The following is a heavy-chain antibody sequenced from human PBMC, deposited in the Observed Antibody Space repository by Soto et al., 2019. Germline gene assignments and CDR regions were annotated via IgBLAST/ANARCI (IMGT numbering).Heavy chain of an antibody. D-gene: IGHD2-15*01. Sequence: GGSLRLSCAASGFTFSSYGMHWVRQAPGKGLEWVAVIWYDGSNKYYADSVKGRFTISRDNSKNTLYLQMNSLRAEDTAVYYCARDLRDCSGGSRYNPYYYYYGMDVWGQGTTVTVSS. CDR1: GFTFSSYG. CDR2: IWYDGSNK. CDR3: ARDLRDCSGGSRYNPYYYYYGMDV. V-gene: IGHV3-33*01. J-gene: IGHJ6*02.